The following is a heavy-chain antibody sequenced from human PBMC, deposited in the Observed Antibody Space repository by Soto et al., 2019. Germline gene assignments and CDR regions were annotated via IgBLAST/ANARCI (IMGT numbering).Heavy chain of an antibody. J-gene: IGHJ6*02. CDR1: GYTFTSYY. CDR2: INPSGGST. V-gene: IGHV1-46*01. CDR3: AGGIRFLEWTIHYYYYAMDV. D-gene: IGHD3-3*01. Sequence: ASVKVSCKASGYTFTSYYMHWVRQAPGQGLEWMGIINPSGGSTSYAQKFQGRVTMTRDTSTSTVYMELSSLRSEDTAVYYCAGGIRFLEWTIHYYYYAMDVWGQGTTVTVSS.